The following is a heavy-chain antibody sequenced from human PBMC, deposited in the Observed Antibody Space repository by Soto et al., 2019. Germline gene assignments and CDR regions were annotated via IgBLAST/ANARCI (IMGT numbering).Heavy chain of an antibody. V-gene: IGHV3-23*01. CDR3: AKDRGLGYCSGGSCWNWYFDL. CDR2: ISGSGGST. CDR1: GFTFSSYA. D-gene: IGHD2-15*01. J-gene: IGHJ2*01. Sequence: PGGSLRLSCAASGFTFSSYAMSWVRQAPGKGLEWVSAISGSGGSTYYADSVKGRFTISRDNSKDTLYLQMNSLRAEDTAVYYCAKDRGLGYCSGGSCWNWYFDLWGRGTMVTVYS.